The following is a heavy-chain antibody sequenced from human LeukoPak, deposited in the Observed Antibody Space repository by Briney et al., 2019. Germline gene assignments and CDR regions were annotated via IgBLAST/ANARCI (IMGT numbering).Heavy chain of an antibody. CDR3: ATDSSSWYGDWFDP. Sequence: ASVKVSCKVSGYTLTELSMHWVRQAPGKGLEWMGGFDPEDGETIYAQEFQGRVTMTEDTSTDTAYMELSSLRSEDTAVYYCATDSSSWYGDWFDPWGQGTLVTVSS. J-gene: IGHJ5*02. D-gene: IGHD6-13*01. V-gene: IGHV1-24*01. CDR1: GYTLTELS. CDR2: FDPEDGET.